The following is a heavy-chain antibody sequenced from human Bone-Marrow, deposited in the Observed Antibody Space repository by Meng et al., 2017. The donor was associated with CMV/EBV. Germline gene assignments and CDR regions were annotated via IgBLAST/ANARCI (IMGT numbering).Heavy chain of an antibody. J-gene: IGHJ6*02. D-gene: IGHD3-3*01. CDR2: ISSSGSTI. Sequence: GESLKISCAASGFTFSDYYMSWIRQAPGKGLEWVSYISSSGSTIYYADSVKGRFTNSRDNAKNSLYLQMTSLRAEDRAVYYCAKDRFMDVWGQGTTVTFSS. CDR3: AKDRFMDV. V-gene: IGHV3-11*04. CDR1: GFTFSDYY.